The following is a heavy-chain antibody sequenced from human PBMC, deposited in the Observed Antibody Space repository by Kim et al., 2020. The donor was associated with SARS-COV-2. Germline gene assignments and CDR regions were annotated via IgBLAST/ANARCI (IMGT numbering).Heavy chain of an antibody. CDR1: GFTFSSYG. CDR2: ISYDGSNQ. Sequence: GGSLRLSCAASGFTFSSYGMHWVRQAPDKGLESVAVISYDGSNQYYADSVKGRFTISRDNSKNTLYLQMNSRRAEDTAVFYCAKGSPRLGYCSGGSCPGGVDYWGQGTLVTVSS. V-gene: IGHV3-30*18. D-gene: IGHD2-15*01. J-gene: IGHJ4*02. CDR3: AKGSPRLGYCSGGSCPGGVDY.